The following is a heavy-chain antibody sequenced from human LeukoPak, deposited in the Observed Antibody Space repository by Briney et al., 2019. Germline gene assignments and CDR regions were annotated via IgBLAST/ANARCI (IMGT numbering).Heavy chain of an antibody. J-gene: IGHJ3*02. V-gene: IGHV4-59*12. CDR1: GGSISSYY. Sequence: SETLSLTCTVSGGSISSYYWSWIRQPPGKGLEWIGYIYYSGSTNYNPSLKSRVTISVDTSKNQFSLKLSSVTAADTAVHYCARDVLTTVTTRPFDIWGQGTMVTVSS. CDR3: ARDVLTTVTTRPFDI. D-gene: IGHD4-17*01. CDR2: IYYSGST.